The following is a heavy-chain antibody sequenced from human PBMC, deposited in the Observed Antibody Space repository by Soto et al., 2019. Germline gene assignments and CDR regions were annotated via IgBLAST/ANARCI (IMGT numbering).Heavy chain of an antibody. V-gene: IGHV4-59*02. CDR3: ARDFSSSTSMVSYYYYGMDV. Sequence: PSETLSLTCSVSGVSVTSYHWSWIRQFPGKGLEWIAHTSPSGSTNYNPSLKSRVTISVDTSKNQFSLKLSSVTAADTAVYYCARDFSSSTSMVSYYYYGMDVWGQGTTVTVSS. CDR2: TSPSGST. CDR1: GVSVTSYH. J-gene: IGHJ6*02. D-gene: IGHD6-6*01.